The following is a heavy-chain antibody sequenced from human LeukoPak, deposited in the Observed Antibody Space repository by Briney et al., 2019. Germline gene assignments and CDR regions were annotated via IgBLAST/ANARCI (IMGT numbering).Heavy chain of an antibody. J-gene: IGHJ6*03. CDR3: TAVGIVLVPAAIPHQKDNYYYYYMDV. V-gene: IGHV3-15*01. D-gene: IGHD2-2*03. CDR2: VKSKTDGGST. CDR1: GFTFSNAW. Sequence: GGSLRLSCAASGFTFSNAWMSWVRQAPGKGLEWVGRVKSKTDGGSTDYAAPVKGRFTISRDDSKNTLYLQMNSLKTEDTAVYYCTAVGIVLVPAAIPHQKDNYYYYYMDVWGKGTTVTVSS.